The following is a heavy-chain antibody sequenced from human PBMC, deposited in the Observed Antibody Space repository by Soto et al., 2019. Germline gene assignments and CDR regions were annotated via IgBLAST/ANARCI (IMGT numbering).Heavy chain of an antibody. V-gene: IGHV3-73*01. CDR3: TRLDYDYGDST. D-gene: IGHD4-17*01. CDR2: IRSKANSYAT. CDR1: GFTFSGSA. Sequence: EVQLVESGGGLVQPGGSLKLSCAASGFTFSGSAMHWVRQASGKGLEWVGRIRSKANSYATAYAGSVKGRFTIPRDDSKNTAYLQMNSLKTEDTAVYYCTRLDYDYGDSTWGQGTMVTVSS. J-gene: IGHJ3*01.